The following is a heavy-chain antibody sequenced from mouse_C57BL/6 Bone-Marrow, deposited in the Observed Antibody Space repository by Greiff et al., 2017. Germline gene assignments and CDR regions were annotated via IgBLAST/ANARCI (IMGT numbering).Heavy chain of an antibody. CDR3: ARDVYDGYYGFAY. D-gene: IGHD2-3*01. CDR2: IDPSDSET. Sequence: VQLQQPGAELVRPGSSVKLSCKASGYTFTSYWMHWVKQRPIQGLEWIGNIDPSDSETHYNQKFKDKATLTVDKSSSTAYMQLSSLTSEDSAVYDCARDVYDGYYGFAYWGQGTLVTVSA. V-gene: IGHV1-52*01. J-gene: IGHJ3*01. CDR1: GYTFTSYW.